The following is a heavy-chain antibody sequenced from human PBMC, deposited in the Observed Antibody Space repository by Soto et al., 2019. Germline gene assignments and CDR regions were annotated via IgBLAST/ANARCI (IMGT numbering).Heavy chain of an antibody. J-gene: IGHJ5*02. CDR1: GFTFSSYG. V-gene: IGHV3-30*18. CDR2: ISYDGSNK. CDR3: AKEQLWLRYNWFDP. D-gene: IGHD5-18*01. Sequence: GGSLRLSCAASGFTFSSYGMHWVRQAPGKGLEWVAVISYDGSNKYYADSVKGRFTISRDNSKNTLYLQMNSLRAEDTAVYYCAKEQLWLRYNWFDPWGQGTLVTVSS.